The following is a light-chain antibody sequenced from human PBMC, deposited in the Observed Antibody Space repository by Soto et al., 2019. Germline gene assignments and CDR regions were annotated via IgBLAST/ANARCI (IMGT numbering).Light chain of an antibody. J-gene: IGKJ4*01. CDR2: GAS. Sequence: EIVLTQSPATLSLSPGERATLSCRASQSVSSYFAWYQQKPGQAPRLLIYGASNRATGIPARFSGSGSGTDFTLTSTSLEPEDVAVYYCQQRSNWPPLTFGGGTKVEIK. CDR3: QQRSNWPPLT. CDR1: QSVSSY. V-gene: IGKV3-11*01.